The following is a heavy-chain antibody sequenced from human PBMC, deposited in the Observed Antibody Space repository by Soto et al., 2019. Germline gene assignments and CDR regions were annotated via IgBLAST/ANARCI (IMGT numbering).Heavy chain of an antibody. J-gene: IGHJ6*02. CDR1: GFTISSYT. D-gene: IGHD3-9*01. V-gene: IGHV3-23*01. Sequence: EVQLLESGGGLIPPGESLRLACEASGFTISSYTMTWVRQAPGRGLEWVSSIGGPSGGTYHADSVKGRFTISRDTAKNTLYLQMDSLRAEDTAVYFCARAFQAYDSLTGYYYYSYAADVWGQGTTVTVSS. CDR2: IGGPSGGT. CDR3: ARAFQAYDSLTGYYYYSYAADV.